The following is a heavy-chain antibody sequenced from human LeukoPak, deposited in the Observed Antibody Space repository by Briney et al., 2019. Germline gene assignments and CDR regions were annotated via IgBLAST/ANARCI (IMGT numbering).Heavy chain of an antibody. CDR3: ARRWNYGRNYYIDV. J-gene: IGHJ6*03. Sequence: SETLSLTCAVYGGSFSNYYWSWIRQTPGKGMEWIGEINDSGRTNYNPSPMSRVTVSVDTSKNQFSLRLTSVTATDTAVYYCARRWNYGRNYYIDVWGKGATVSVSS. V-gene: IGHV4-34*01. CDR2: INDSGRT. CDR1: GGSFSNYY. D-gene: IGHD1-7*01.